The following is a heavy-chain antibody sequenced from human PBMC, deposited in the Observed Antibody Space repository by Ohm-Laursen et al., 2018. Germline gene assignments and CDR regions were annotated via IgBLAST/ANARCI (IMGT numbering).Heavy chain of an antibody. CDR2: INHSGST. CDR3: ARGSGFFKLDV. D-gene: IGHD6-19*01. V-gene: IGHV4-34*01. Sequence: SETLSLTCAVYGGSFSGYYWSWIRQPPGKGLEWIGEINHSGSTKYNPSLKSRVTVSVDTSKNQFSLRLSSVTAADTATYYCARGSGFFKLDVWGQGTTVTVSS. J-gene: IGHJ6*02. CDR1: GGSFSGYY.